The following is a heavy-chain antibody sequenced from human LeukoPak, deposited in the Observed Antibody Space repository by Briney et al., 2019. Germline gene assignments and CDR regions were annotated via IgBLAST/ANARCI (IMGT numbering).Heavy chain of an antibody. Sequence: GGSLRLSCAASGFTFSDYYMSWIRQAPEAGLGWLSYTSPSGGTIYYTDSVKGRFSISRDNPQNSLYLQMYNLRVEDTAVYYCATHPGDYWFGYLQLWGQGTLVTVSS. V-gene: IGHV3-11*04. CDR2: TSPSGGTI. CDR1: GFTFSDYY. D-gene: IGHD3-10*01. J-gene: IGHJ4*02. CDR3: ATHPGDYWFGYLQL.